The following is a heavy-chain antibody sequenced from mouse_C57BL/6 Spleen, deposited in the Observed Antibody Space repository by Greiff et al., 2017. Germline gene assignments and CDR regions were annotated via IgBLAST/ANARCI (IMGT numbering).Heavy chain of an antibody. CDR1: GYAFSSYW. CDR2: IYPGDGDT. J-gene: IGHJ1*03. CDR3: ARGGGAYYGSSLGYLDV. D-gene: IGHD1-1*01. Sequence: VQGVESGAELVKPGASVKISCKASGYAFSSYWMNWVKQRPGKGLEWIGQIYPGDGDTNYNGKFKGKATLTADKSSSTAYMQLSSLTSEDSAVYFCARGGGAYYGSSLGYLDVWRTGTTVTVSS. V-gene: IGHV1-80*01.